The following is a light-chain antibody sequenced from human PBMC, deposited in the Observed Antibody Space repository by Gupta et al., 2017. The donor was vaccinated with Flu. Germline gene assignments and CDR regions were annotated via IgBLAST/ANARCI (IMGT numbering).Light chain of an antibody. Sequence: QSALTQPRSVSGSPGLSVTISCTGTSSDVGGFNYVSWFQQHPGKAPNLMISDVSKRPSGVPHRFSGSKSGNTASLTISGLQAEDEADYYCCSYAGAYTWVFGGGTKLTVL. CDR3: CSYAGAYTWV. CDR1: SSDVGGFNY. V-gene: IGLV2-11*01. CDR2: DVS. J-gene: IGLJ2*01.